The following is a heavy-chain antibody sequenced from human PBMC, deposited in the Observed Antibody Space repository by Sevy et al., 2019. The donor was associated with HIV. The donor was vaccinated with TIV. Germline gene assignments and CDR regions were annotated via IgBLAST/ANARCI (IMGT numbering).Heavy chain of an antibody. CDR1: RFTFSSYA. J-gene: IGHJ4*02. Sequence: GGSLRLSCAASRFTFSSYAMSWVRQAPGKGLEWVSAISTGGGSTFYADSVRGRFTVSRDNSKNTLYLQMNSLRAEDTAVYYCAKSLPSSSTWYRSNYFDYWGQGTLVNVSS. D-gene: IGHD6-13*01. CDR3: AKSLPSSSTWYRSNYFDY. CDR2: ISTGGGST. V-gene: IGHV3-23*01.